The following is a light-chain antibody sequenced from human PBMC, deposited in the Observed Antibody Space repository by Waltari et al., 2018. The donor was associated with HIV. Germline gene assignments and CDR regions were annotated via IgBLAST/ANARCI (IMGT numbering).Light chain of an antibody. CDR3: QQYYSLPPT. CDR1: QSVSTN. Sequence: VMTQSPATLSVSPGKRATLSCRASQSVSTNLAWYQQKPGQAPRLLIYGASIRATGIPGRFSGSGSGTEFTLTISSLQEDDVAVYYCQQYYSLPPTFGGGTRVERK. J-gene: IGKJ4*01. V-gene: IGKV3-15*01. CDR2: GAS.